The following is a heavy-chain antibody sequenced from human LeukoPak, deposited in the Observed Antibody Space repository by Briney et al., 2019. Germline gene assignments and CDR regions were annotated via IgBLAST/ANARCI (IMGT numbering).Heavy chain of an antibody. CDR1: GFTFSSYA. J-gene: IGHJ4*02. CDR2: ISYDGSNK. Sequence: PGRSLRLSCAASGFTFSSYAMHWVRQAPGKGLEWVAVISYDGSNKYYADSVKGRFTISRDNSKNTLYLQMNSLRAEDTAVYYCAKVVNWVRGVKSGFDYWGQGTLVTVSS. V-gene: IGHV3-30-3*01. CDR3: AKVVNWVRGVKSGFDY. D-gene: IGHD3-10*01.